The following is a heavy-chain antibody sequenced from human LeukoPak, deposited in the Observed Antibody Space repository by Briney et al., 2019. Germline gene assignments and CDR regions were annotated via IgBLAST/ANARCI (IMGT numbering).Heavy chain of an antibody. J-gene: IGHJ4*02. CDR3: ASQPLRVPLV. D-gene: IGHD3-3*01. CDR2: VNPNSGDT. V-gene: IGHV1-2*06. Sequence: GASVSLTCSASAYTFTGCYMRLVRQAQGPGLEWVGLVNPNSGDTNYAQKCQGRVTLTRDTSISTAYMELSRLRSDDTAVYYCASQPLRVPLVWGQGTLVTVSS. CDR1: AYTFTGCY.